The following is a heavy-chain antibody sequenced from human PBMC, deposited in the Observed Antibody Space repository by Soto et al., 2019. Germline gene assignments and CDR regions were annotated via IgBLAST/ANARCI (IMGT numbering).Heavy chain of an antibody. CDR3: ARVPYVWGSSIDY. Sequence: PSETLSLTCTVSGGSVSSGSYYWSWIRQPPGKGLEWIGYIYYSGGTNYNPSLKSRVTISVDTSKNQFSLKLSSVTAADTAVYYCARVPYVWGSSIDYWGQGTLVTVSS. CDR2: IYYSGGT. CDR1: GGSVSSGSYY. D-gene: IGHD3-16*01. V-gene: IGHV4-61*01. J-gene: IGHJ4*02.